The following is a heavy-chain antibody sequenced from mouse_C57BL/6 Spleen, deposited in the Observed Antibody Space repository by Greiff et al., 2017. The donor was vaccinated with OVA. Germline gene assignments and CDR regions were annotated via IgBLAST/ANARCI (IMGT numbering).Heavy chain of an antibody. CDR1: GYTFSDYE. Sequence: QVQLQQSGAELVRPGASVTLSCKASGYTFSDYEMNWVKQTPVQGLEWIGAIDPETGGTAYNQKFKGKATLTADKSSSTAYMQLRSLTSEDSAVYYCARKCYFDYWGQGTTLTVSS. J-gene: IGHJ2*01. D-gene: IGHD1-3*01. CDR2: IDPETGGT. CDR3: ARKCYFDY. V-gene: IGHV1-15*01.